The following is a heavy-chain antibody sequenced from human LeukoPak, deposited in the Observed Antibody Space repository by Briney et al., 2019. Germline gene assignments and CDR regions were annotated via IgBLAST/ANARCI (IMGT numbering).Heavy chain of an antibody. CDR1: GYTFTGYY. CDR3: ARDPAAAGNHHHRYNWFDP. J-gene: IGHJ5*02. D-gene: IGHD6-13*01. CDR2: INPNSGGT. Sequence: GASVKVSCKASGYTFTGYYMHWVRQAPGQGLEWMGWINPNSGGTNYAQKFQGRVTMTRDTSISTAYMELSRLRSDDTAVYYCARDPAAAGNHHHRYNWFDPWGQGTLVTVSS. V-gene: IGHV1-2*02.